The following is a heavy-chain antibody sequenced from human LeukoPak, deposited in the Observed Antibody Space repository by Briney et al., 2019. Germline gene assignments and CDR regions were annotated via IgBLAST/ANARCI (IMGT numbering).Heavy chain of an antibody. J-gene: IGHJ4*02. CDR2: IYDSGNT. D-gene: IGHD4-17*01. Sequence: SETLSLTCTVSGPFIKTYYWSWIRQVPGKGLEWIGHIYDSGNTNYNPSLKSRVTILADTSKSQFSLKLNSVTAADTAVYYCARSGAYKSPPAYWGQGSLVTVSS. V-gene: IGHV4-59*01. CDR1: GPFIKTYY. CDR3: ARSGAYKSPPAY.